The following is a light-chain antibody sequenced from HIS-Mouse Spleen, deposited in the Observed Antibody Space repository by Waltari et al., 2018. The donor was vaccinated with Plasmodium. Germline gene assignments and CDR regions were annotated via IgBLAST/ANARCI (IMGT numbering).Light chain of an antibody. V-gene: IGLV2-23*01. Sequence: QSALTQPASVSGSPGQSITISCTGTSSDVGSYNLVPWYQQHPGKAPKLMIYEGSKRPSGVSNRFSGSKSGNTASLTISGLQAEDEAYYYCCSYAGSSSVVFGGGTKLTVL. CDR2: EGS. J-gene: IGLJ2*01. CDR3: CSYAGSSSVV. CDR1: SSDVGSYNL.